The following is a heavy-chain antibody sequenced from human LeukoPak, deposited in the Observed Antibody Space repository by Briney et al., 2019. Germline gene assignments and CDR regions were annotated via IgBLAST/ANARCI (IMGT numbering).Heavy chain of an antibody. D-gene: IGHD6-6*01. J-gene: IGHJ6*02. CDR3: AKSQAARTYYYYGMDV. CDR2: ISYDGSNK. V-gene: IGHV3-30-3*02. Sequence: PGRSLRLSCAASGFTFSSYAMHWVRQAPGKGLEWVAVISYDGSNKYYADSVKGRFTISRDNSKNTLYLQMNSLRAEDTAVYYCAKSQAARTYYYYGMDVWGQGTTVTVSS. CDR1: GFTFSSYA.